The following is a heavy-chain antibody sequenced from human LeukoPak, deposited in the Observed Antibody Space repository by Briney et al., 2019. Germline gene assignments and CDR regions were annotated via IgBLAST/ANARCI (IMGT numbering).Heavy chain of an antibody. CDR3: ARSGSYSHTDPYFDY. Sequence: ASVKVSCKASGYTFTSYDINWVRQAPGQGLEWMGWMNPNSGNTGYAQKFQGRVTMTRNTSISTAYMELSSLRSEDTAVYYCARSGSYSHTDPYFDYWGQGTLVTVSS. CDR2: MNPNSGNT. J-gene: IGHJ4*02. CDR1: GYTFTSYD. V-gene: IGHV1-8*01. D-gene: IGHD3-10*01.